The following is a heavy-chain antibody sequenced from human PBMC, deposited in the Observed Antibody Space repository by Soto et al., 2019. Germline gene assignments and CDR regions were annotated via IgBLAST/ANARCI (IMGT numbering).Heavy chain of an antibody. Sequence: EVQLVESGGGPVKPGGSLRLSCAASGFTFSSYSMNWVRQAPGKGLEWVSSISSTSSYIYYADSVRGRFTISRDNAKNSLYLQLNSLRAEDTAVYYCARDPSYFDFWGQGTLVTVSS. CDR1: GFTFSSYS. J-gene: IGHJ4*02. V-gene: IGHV3-21*02. CDR2: ISSTSSYI. CDR3: ARDPSYFDF.